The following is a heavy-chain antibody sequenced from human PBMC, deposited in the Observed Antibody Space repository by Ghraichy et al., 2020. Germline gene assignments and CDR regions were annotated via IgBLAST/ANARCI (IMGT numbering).Heavy chain of an antibody. CDR3: VRGSDILTGSFYY. Sequence: GGSLRLSCSGSGFTFSSFGMHWVRQAPGKGLEYVSTITSKGGRTHYADAVKGRFTISRDSSKNTVYLQMSSVTTDDTAVYYCVRGSDILTGSFYYWGQGTQVTVSS. CDR2: ITSKGGRT. V-gene: IGHV3-64D*09. D-gene: IGHD3-9*01. J-gene: IGHJ4*02. CDR1: GFTFSSFG.